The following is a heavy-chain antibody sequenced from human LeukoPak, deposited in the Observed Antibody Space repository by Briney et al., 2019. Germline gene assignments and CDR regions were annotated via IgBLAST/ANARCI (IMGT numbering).Heavy chain of an antibody. V-gene: IGHV3-48*03. D-gene: IGHD4-11*01. CDR1: GFTFTSYE. CDR2: ISISGSTI. CDR3: ARVNSNYFDY. Sequence: PGGSLRLSCAASGFTFTSYEMNWVRQAPGKGLEWVSYISISGSTIYYADSVKGRFTISRDNAKNSLYPQMNSLRAEDTAVYSCARVNSNYFDYWGQGTLVTVSS. J-gene: IGHJ4*02.